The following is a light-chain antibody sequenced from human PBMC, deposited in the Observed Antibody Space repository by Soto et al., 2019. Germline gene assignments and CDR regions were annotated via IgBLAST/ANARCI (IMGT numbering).Light chain of an antibody. Sequence: QSALTQPASVSGPPGQSITISCSGTNSDIGAYDYVSWYQQHPGKPPKLIIYNVNNRPSGVSFRFSGSKSANTASLTISGLQTEDEADYYCLSHTTRRIYVFGPGTKVTVL. CDR2: NVN. V-gene: IGLV2-14*03. J-gene: IGLJ1*01. CDR1: NSDIGAYDY. CDR3: LSHTTRRIYV.